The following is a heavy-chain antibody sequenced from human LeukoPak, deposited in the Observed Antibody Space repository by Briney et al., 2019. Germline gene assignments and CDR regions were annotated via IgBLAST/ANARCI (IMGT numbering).Heavy chain of an antibody. Sequence: SETLSLTCTVSGGSISSSSYYWDWIRQPPGKGLEWIGSIYYSGSTYYNPSLKSRVTISVDTSKNQFSLKLSSVTAADTAVYYCARTGYSGGWYWYFDLWGRGTLVTVSS. J-gene: IGHJ2*01. CDR1: GGSISSSSYY. CDR3: ARTGYSGGWYWYFDL. D-gene: IGHD6-19*01. CDR2: IYYSGST. V-gene: IGHV4-39*01.